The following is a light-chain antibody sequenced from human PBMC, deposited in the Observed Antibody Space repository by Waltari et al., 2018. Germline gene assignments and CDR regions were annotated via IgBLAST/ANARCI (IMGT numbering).Light chain of an antibody. CDR1: QSVGSK. CDR2: DAY. Sequence: EIEMTQSPATLSVSPGERATLPCRASQSVGSKLAWYQQKPGQAPRLLIYDAYTRATGIPARFSGSGSGTEFTLTISSLQSDDFAVYHCLQYSHWPPWTFGQGTKVEIK. CDR3: LQYSHWPPWT. J-gene: IGKJ1*01. V-gene: IGKV3-15*01.